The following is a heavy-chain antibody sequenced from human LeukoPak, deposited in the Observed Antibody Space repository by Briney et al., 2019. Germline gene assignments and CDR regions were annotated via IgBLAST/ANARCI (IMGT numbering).Heavy chain of an antibody. CDR2: INHSGST. Sequence: SETLSLTCAVYGGSFSDHYWGWIRQPPEKGLEWIGEINHSGSTNSNPSLKSRVTISVHTSKNQFSLRLSSVTAADTAVYYCARGGYTNGYDYWGQGTLVTVSS. D-gene: IGHD5-18*01. J-gene: IGHJ4*02. CDR3: ARGGYTNGYDY. V-gene: IGHV4-34*01. CDR1: GGSFSDHY.